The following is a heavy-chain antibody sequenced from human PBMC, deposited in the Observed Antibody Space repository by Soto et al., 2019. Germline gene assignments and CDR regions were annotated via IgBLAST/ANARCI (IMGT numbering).Heavy chain of an antibody. CDR3: AKAGGYDFWSGYPRQYYYYMDV. D-gene: IGHD3-3*01. CDR2: ISYDGSNK. Sequence: GGSLRLSCAASGFTFSSYGMHWVRQAPGKGLEWVAVISYDGSNKYYADSVKGRFTISRDNSKNTLYLQMNSLRAEDTAVYYCAKAGGYDFWSGYPRQYYYYMDVWGKGTTVTVSS. CDR1: GFTFSSYG. J-gene: IGHJ6*03. V-gene: IGHV3-30*18.